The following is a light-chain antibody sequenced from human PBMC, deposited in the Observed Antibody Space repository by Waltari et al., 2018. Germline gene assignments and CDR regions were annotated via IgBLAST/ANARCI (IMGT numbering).Light chain of an antibody. CDR2: LGS. J-gene: IGKJ4*01. Sequence: DIVMTQSPLSLPVTTGEPASIFCRSSQSPLLSKGYNYLNWYLQKPGQSPQLMIYLGSNRASGVPDRFSGSGSGTDFTLKISRVEADDVGVYYCMQALQTPLTFGGGTKVEI. CDR3: MQALQTPLT. V-gene: IGKV2-28*01. CDR1: QSPLLSKGYNY.